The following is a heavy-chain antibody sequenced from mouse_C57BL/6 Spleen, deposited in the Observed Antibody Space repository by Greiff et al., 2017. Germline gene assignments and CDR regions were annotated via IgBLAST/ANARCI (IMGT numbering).Heavy chain of an antibody. Sequence: QVQLKQPGAELVKPGASVKLSCKASGYTFTSYWMHWVKQRPGQGLEWIGMIHPNSGSTNYNEKFKSKATLTVDKSSSTAYMQLSSLTSEDSAVYYCARWRITTVSLGRYFDVWGTGTTVTVSS. J-gene: IGHJ1*03. CDR2: IHPNSGST. V-gene: IGHV1-64*01. CDR1: GYTFTSYW. D-gene: IGHD1-1*01. CDR3: ARWRITTVSLGRYFDV.